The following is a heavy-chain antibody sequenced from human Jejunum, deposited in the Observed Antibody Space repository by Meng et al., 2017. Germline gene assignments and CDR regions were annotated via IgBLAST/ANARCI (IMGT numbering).Heavy chain of an antibody. V-gene: IGHV4-34*01. Sequence: QVQVQQWVAGLVKPSETLSLTCAFQGGSFSTYDWSWIRQPPGKGLEWLGQIHHSGSINDNPSLKGRVTMSVDTSRSQISLKLNSVTAADTAVYYCRLAYCVSDCGDYWGQGTLVTVSS. CDR2: IHHSGSI. CDR1: GGSFSTYD. J-gene: IGHJ4*02. CDR3: RLAYCVSDCGDY. D-gene: IGHD2-21*02.